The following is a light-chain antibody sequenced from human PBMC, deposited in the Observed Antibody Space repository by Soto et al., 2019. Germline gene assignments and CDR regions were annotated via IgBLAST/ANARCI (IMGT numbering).Light chain of an antibody. Sequence: DIVLTQSPGTLSLSPGERATLSCRASQSVSSSYLAWYQQKPGQAPRLLIYGASIRATGIPDRFSGSWSGTDFTLTISRLEPEDFAVYYCQQYGSSPLTCGGGTKVEIK. CDR2: GAS. CDR3: QQYGSSPLT. J-gene: IGKJ4*01. V-gene: IGKV3-20*01. CDR1: QSVSSSY.